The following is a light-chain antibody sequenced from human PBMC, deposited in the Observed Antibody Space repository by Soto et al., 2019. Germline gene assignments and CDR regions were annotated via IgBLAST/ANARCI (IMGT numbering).Light chain of an antibody. J-gene: IGLJ2*01. V-gene: IGLV2-14*01. Sequence: QSVLTQPASVSGSPGQSITISCTGTSSDVGGYNYVSWYQQHPGKAPKLMIYEVSNRPSGVSNRFSGSKSGNTASLTISGLQAEDEADYDCSSYTSSSTLVVGGGTQLTVL. CDR2: EVS. CDR1: SSDVGGYNY. CDR3: SSYTSSSTLV.